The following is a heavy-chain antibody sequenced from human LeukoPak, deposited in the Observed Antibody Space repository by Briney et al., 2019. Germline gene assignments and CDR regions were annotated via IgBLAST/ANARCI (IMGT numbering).Heavy chain of an antibody. CDR3: AKDFSGGMTTVTTPGKYYYYYCGMDV. CDR1: GFTFSSYA. J-gene: IGHJ6*02. D-gene: IGHD4-17*01. Sequence: GASLRLSCAASGFTFSSYAMSWVRQAPGKGLEWVSAISGSGGSTYYADSVKGRFTISRDNSKNTLYLQMNSLRAEDTAVYYCAKDFSGGMTTVTTPGKYYYYYCGMDVWGQGTTVTVSS. CDR2: ISGSGGST. V-gene: IGHV3-23*01.